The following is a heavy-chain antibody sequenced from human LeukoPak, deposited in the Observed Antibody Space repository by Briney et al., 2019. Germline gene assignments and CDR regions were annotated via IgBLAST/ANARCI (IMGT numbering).Heavy chain of an antibody. Sequence: GRSLRLSCAASGFTFSSYSMNWVRQAPGKGLEWVSSISSSSSYIYYADSVKGRFTNAKNSLYLQMNSLRAEDTAVYYCARDFPEGREYGSGSLYAFDIWGQGTMVTVSS. CDR2: ISSSSSYI. V-gene: IGHV3-21*01. CDR3: ARDFPEGREYGSGSLYAFDI. CDR1: GFTFSSYS. J-gene: IGHJ3*02. D-gene: IGHD3-10*01.